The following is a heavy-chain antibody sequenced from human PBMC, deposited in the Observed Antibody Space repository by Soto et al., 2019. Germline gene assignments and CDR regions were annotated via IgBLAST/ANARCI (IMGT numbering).Heavy chain of an antibody. CDR2: INPNIGGT. V-gene: IGHV1-2*04. J-gene: IGHJ4*02. CDR3: ARGYCSRTSCHCEY. Sequence: ASVKVSCKASGYTFTGQYIHWVRQAPGQGLEWMGWINPNIGGTNYAQKFQGWVTMNRDTSISTAYMELSRLRSDDTAVYYCARGYCSRTSCHCEYWGKGKLVIVSS. CDR1: GYTFTGQY. D-gene: IGHD2-2*01.